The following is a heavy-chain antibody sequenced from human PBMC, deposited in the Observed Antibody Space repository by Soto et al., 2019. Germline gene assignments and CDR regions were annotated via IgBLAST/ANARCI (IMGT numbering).Heavy chain of an antibody. D-gene: IGHD3-16*01. V-gene: IGHV3-15*07. J-gene: IGHJ4*02. CDR2: IKTKTNGGTI. Sequence: EVQLVEAGGGLVKPGGSLRVSCAASGFIFSNTWMNWVRQAPGKGLEWVGRIKTKTNGGTIDYDAPVKGRLTISRDDPQSTLYLPMDSLKTEDTGVYSCTTQGGNTDALTLGGQGTLITVSS. CDR1: GFIFSNTW. CDR3: TTQGGNTDALTL.